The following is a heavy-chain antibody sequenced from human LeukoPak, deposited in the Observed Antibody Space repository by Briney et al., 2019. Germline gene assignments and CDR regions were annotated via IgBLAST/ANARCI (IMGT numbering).Heavy chain of an antibody. CDR3: ASIIYYFDY. CDR1: GGSISSSSYY. CDR2: IYYSGST. J-gene: IGHJ4*02. Sequence: SETLSLTCTVSGGSISSSSYYWGWIRQPPGKGLEWIGSIYYSGSTYYNPSLKSRVTISVDTSKNQFSLKLSSVTAADTAVYYCASIIYYFDYWGQGALVTVSS. V-gene: IGHV4-39*01. D-gene: IGHD1-14*01.